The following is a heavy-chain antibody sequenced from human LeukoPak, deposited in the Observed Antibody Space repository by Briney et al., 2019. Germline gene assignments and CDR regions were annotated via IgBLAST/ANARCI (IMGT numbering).Heavy chain of an antibody. CDR2: IIPIFGTA. Sequence: ASVKVSCKASGYTFTGYYMHWVRQAPGQGLEWMGRIIPIFGTANYAQKFQGRVTITTDESTSTAYMELSSLRSEDTAVYYCAREYGVWDSSGYSYYFDYWGQGTWSPSPQ. CDR3: AREYGVWDSSGYSYYFDY. J-gene: IGHJ4*02. D-gene: IGHD3-22*01. CDR1: GYTFTGYY. V-gene: IGHV1-69*05.